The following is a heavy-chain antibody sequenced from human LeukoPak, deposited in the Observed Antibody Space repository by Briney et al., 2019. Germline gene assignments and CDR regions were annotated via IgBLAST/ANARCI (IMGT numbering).Heavy chain of an antibody. D-gene: IGHD2-8*02. CDR2: INPNSGGT. CDR1: GYTFTGYY. CDR3: ARDYASRVLWWSHPKSEGDAFDI. J-gene: IGHJ3*02. Sequence: ASVKVSCKASGYTFTGYYMHWVRQAPGQRLEWMGWINPNSGGTNYAQKFQGRVTMTRDTSISTAYMELSRLRSDDTAVYYCARDYASRVLWWSHPKSEGDAFDIWGQGTMVTVSS. V-gene: IGHV1-2*02.